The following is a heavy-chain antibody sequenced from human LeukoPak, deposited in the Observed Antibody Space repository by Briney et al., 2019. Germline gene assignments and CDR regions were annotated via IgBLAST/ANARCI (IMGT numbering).Heavy chain of an antibody. CDR1: GGSISNSSHY. CDR3: ASGRAPNNKYDILTGYYPPIDC. J-gene: IGHJ4*02. CDR2: VYYSGST. V-gene: IGHV4-39*07. Sequence: SETLSLTCTVSGGSISNSSHYWGWIRQSPGKGLEWIGSVYYSGSTYYNPSLKSRVSISVDTSKSQFSLKLSSLTAADTAVYYCASGRAPNNKYDILTGYYPPIDCWGQGTLVTVSS. D-gene: IGHD3-9*01.